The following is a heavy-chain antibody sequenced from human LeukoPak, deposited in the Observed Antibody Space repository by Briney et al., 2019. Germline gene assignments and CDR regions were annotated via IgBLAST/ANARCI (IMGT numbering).Heavy chain of an antibody. V-gene: IGHV4-59*08. Sequence: SETLSLTCTVSGGSISSYYWSWIRQPPGKGLEWIGYIYYSGSTNYNPSLKSRVTISVDTSRNQFSLKLSSVTAADTAVYYCARQSRYYDSSGYSSSPLDYWGQGTLVTVSS. CDR3: ARQSRYYDSSGYSSSPLDY. CDR2: IYYSGST. CDR1: GGSISSYY. D-gene: IGHD3-22*01. J-gene: IGHJ4*02.